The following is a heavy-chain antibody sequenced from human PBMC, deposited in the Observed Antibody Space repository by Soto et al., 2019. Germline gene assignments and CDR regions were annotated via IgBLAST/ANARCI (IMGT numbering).Heavy chain of an antibody. CDR3: ARDLSGYGFDY. CDR1: GFTFSNYA. D-gene: IGHD5-12*01. J-gene: IGHJ4*02. Sequence: QVQLVESGGGVVQPGRSLRLSCAASGFTFSNYAMHWVRQAPGKGLEWVAVISYDGSNKYYADSVKGRFTISRDNSKNTLYLQMNSLRAEDTAVYYCARDLSGYGFDYWGQGTLVTVSS. V-gene: IGHV3-30-3*01. CDR2: ISYDGSNK.